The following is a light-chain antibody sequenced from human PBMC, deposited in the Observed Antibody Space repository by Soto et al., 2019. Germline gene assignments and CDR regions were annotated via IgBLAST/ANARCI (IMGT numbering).Light chain of an antibody. J-gene: IGKJ5*01. Sequence: EIVLTQSPGTLSLSPGERATLSCRASQSVSSSYLAWYQQKPGQAPRLLIYCASSRATGIPDRFSGSGSGTDFTLTISRLEPEDFAVYYCQQYGSSPGVTFGQGTRLEIK. CDR1: QSVSSSY. CDR2: CAS. V-gene: IGKV3-20*01. CDR3: QQYGSSPGVT.